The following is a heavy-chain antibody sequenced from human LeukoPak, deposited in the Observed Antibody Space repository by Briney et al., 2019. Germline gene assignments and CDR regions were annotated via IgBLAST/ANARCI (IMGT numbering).Heavy chain of an antibody. D-gene: IGHD3-22*01. V-gene: IGHV4-59*01. CDR1: GRSISSYY. CDR2: IYYSRST. Sequence: SETLSLTCTVPGRSISSYYWGWIRQPPGKGLEWIGYIYYSRSTNYNPSLKSRVTISVDTSKNQFSLKLSSVTAADTAVYYCACLTTADAFDIWGQGTMVTVSS. CDR3: ACLTTADAFDI. J-gene: IGHJ3*02.